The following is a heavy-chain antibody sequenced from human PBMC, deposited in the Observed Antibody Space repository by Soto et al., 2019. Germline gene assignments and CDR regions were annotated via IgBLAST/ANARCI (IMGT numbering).Heavy chain of an antibody. CDR2: TYYRFKWYN. CDR1: GDSVSSDIAT. D-gene: IGHD3-22*01. V-gene: IGHV6-1*01. Sequence: SQTLSLTCAISGDSVSSDIATWDWIRQSPSRGLEWLGTTYYRFKWYNDYSVSGKRRITINPDSSKNQIALQLSSVTPEDTAVYYCARGQALVGYDYWGQGTLVPVSS. CDR3: ARGQALVGYDY. J-gene: IGHJ4*02.